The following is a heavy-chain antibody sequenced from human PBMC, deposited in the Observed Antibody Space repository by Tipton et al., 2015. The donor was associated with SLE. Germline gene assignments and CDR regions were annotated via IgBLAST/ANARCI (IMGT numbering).Heavy chain of an antibody. D-gene: IGHD1-26*01. J-gene: IGHJ4*02. Sequence: TLSLTCTVSGGSISSSSYYWGWIRQPPGKGLEWIGSIYYSGSTYYNPSLKSRVTISVDTSKNQFSLKLSSVTAADTAVYYCARHAAGATTFDYWGQRTLLTVSS. V-gene: IGHV4-39*07. CDR3: ARHAAGATTFDY. CDR2: IYYSGST. CDR1: GGSISSSSYY.